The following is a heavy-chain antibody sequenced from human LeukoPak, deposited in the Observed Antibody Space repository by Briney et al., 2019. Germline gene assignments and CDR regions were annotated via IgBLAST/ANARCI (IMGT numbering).Heavy chain of an antibody. CDR1: GGSFSGYY. Sequence: PSETLSLTCAVYGGSFSGYYWSWIRQPPGKGLEWIGEINHSGSTNYNPSLKSRVTISVDTSKNQFSLKLSSVTAADTAVYYCARTAKYYDFWSGSNAFDIWGQGTMVTVSS. CDR2: INHSGST. CDR3: ARTAKYYDFWSGSNAFDI. J-gene: IGHJ3*02. V-gene: IGHV4-34*01. D-gene: IGHD3-3*01.